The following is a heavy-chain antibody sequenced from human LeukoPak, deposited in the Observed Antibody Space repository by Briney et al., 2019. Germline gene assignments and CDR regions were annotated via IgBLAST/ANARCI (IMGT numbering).Heavy chain of an antibody. Sequence: GGSQRLSCAASGFTFSSYDMHWARQGTGKGLEWVSAIGTAGDTYYPGSVKGRFTTSRENAKNSLYLQINSLRVGDTAVYYCARGRGWGTFDISGHGTIGTVSS. V-gene: IGHV3-13*04. CDR3: ARGRGWGTFDI. CDR1: GFTFSSYD. J-gene: IGHJ3*02. CDR2: IGTAGDT. D-gene: IGHD3-10*01.